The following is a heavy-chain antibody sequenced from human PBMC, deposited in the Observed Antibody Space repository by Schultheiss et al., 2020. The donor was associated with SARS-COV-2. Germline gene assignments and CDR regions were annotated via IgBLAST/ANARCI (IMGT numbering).Heavy chain of an antibody. V-gene: IGHV3-30-3*01. CDR1: GFTFSSYA. J-gene: IGHJ4*02. CDR2: ISYDGSNK. Sequence: GGSLRLSCAASGFTFSSYAMHWVRQAPGKGLEWVAVISYDGSNKYYADSVKGRFTISRDNSKNTLYLQMNSLRAEDTAVYYCARDMNYDFWSGYYTGIDYWGQGTLVTVSS. CDR3: ARDMNYDFWSGYYTGIDY. D-gene: IGHD3-3*01.